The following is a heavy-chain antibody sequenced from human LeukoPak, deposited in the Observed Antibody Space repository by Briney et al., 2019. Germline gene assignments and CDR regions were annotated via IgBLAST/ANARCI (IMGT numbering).Heavy chain of an antibody. CDR1: GFTLSNYW. CDR3: ARTVTDAFDI. J-gene: IGHJ3*02. D-gene: IGHD3-16*02. V-gene: IGHV3-74*03. Sequence: PGETLTLSCAASGFTLSNYWVHWVRQAPAEELVWVSRINEPGTWPTYEDSVRGRFIISRDNAKNTLYLQMNSLRAEDTAVYYCARTVTDAFDIWGQGTMVTVSS. CDR2: INEPGTWP.